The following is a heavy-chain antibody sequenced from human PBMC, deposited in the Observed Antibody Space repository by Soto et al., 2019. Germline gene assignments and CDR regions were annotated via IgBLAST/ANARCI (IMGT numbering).Heavy chain of an antibody. CDR3: AKDRGSGTLRYYGMDV. Sequence: ESGGGVVQPGQSLRVSCAASGFSFSSYAVHWVRQAPGKGLEWVAVMSYDETKINYADSVKGRFTISRDNSKNTLFLEMDGLRPEDTAVYFCAKDRGSGTLRYYGMDVWGQGTTVTVS. CDR1: GFSFSSYA. V-gene: IGHV3-30*18. CDR2: MSYDETKI. D-gene: IGHD3-10*01. J-gene: IGHJ6*02.